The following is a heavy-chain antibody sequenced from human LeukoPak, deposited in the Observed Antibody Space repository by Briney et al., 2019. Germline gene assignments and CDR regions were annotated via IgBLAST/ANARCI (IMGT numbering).Heavy chain of an antibody. CDR3: ARSQQQLVFWFDP. D-gene: IGHD6-13*01. CDR1: GGTFSSYA. CDR2: IIPILGIA. V-gene: IGHV1-69*04. J-gene: IGHJ5*02. Sequence: GASVKVSCKASGGTFSSYAISWVRQAPGQGLEWMGRIIPILGIANYAQKFQGRVTITADKSTSTAYMELSSLRSEDTAVYYCARSQQQLVFWFDPWGQGTLVTVSS.